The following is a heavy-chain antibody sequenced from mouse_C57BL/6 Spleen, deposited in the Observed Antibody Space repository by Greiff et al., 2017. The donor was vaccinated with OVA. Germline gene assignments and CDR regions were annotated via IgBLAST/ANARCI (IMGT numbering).Heavy chain of an antibody. Sequence: QVHVKQPGAELVRPGSSVKLSCKASGYTFTSYWMDWVKQRPGQGLEWIGNIYPSDSETHYNQKFKDKATLTVDKSSSTAYMQLSSLTSEDSAVYYCARARLDYWGQGTSVTVSS. CDR3: ARARLDY. CDR1: GYTFTSYW. D-gene: IGHD2-4*01. J-gene: IGHJ4*01. V-gene: IGHV1-61*01. CDR2: IYPSDSET.